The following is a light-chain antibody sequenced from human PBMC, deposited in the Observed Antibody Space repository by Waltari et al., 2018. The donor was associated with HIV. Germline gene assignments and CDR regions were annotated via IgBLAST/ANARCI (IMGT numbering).Light chain of an antibody. CDR2: GAS. V-gene: IGKV3-15*01. CDR1: QSVSSN. J-gene: IGKJ2*01. CDR3: QQYNYWPPT. Sequence: EMVMTQSPATLSVSPVERATLSCRASQSVSSNLAWYQQKPGQAPRLLMYGASTRATGIPARFSGSGSGTEFTLSISSLQSEDIAAYYCQQYNYWPPTFGQGTKLEIK.